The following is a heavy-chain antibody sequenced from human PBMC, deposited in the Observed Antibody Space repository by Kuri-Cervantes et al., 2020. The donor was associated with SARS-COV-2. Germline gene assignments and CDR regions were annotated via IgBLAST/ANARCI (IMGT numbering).Heavy chain of an antibody. Sequence: ASVKVSCKASGYTFTGYYMHWVRQAPGQGLEWMGWINPNSGGTNYAQKFQGWVTMTRDTSISTAYLQWSSLKASDTAMYYCARDSSSWYGGVVDYWGQGTLVTVSS. CDR2: INPNSGGT. D-gene: IGHD6-13*01. J-gene: IGHJ4*02. CDR1: GYTFTGYY. CDR3: ARDSSSWYGGVVDY. V-gene: IGHV1-2*04.